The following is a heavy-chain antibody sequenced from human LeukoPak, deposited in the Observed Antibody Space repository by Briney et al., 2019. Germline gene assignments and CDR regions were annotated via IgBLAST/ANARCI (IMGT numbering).Heavy chain of an antibody. D-gene: IGHD5-24*01. CDR3: ARVRDGYNDC. J-gene: IGHJ4*02. Sequence: SETLSLTCTVSGGSIGSYYWSWIRQPPGKGLEWIGYIYYSGSTNYNPPLKSRVTISVDTSKNQFSLKLSSVSAADTAVYYCARVRDGYNDCWGQGTLVTVSS. V-gene: IGHV4-59*01. CDR2: IYYSGST. CDR1: GGSIGSYY.